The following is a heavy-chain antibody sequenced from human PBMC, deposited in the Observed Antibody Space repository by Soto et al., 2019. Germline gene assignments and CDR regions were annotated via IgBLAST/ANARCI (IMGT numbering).Heavy chain of an antibody. CDR1: GFDVTTNC. Sequence: PGGSLRLSCVGSGFDVTTNCMRWVRQAPGKGLECVSIVCTGGATHYADSVKGRFTISRDSPKNTVHLQMNNVRAEDTAVYYCVRDKRTISGIFPGYWGQGTQVTVSS. J-gene: IGHJ4*02. CDR2: VCTGGAT. V-gene: IGHV3-53*01. CDR3: VRDKRTISGIFPGY. D-gene: IGHD1-1*01.